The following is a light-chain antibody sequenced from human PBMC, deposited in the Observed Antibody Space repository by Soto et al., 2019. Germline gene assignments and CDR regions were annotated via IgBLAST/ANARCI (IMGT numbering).Light chain of an antibody. CDR1: SSDVGGYNY. V-gene: IGLV2-14*01. CDR2: DVS. CDR3: SSYTSSSTL. J-gene: IGLJ2*01. Sequence: SVLTQPASVSGSPGQSITISCTGTSSDVGGYNYVSWYQQHPGKAPKLMIYDVSNRPSGVSNRFSGSKSGNTASLTISGLQVEDEADYYCSSYTSSSTLFGGGTKLTVL.